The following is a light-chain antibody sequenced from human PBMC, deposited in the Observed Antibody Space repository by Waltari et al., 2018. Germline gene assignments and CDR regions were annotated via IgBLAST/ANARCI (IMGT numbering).Light chain of an antibody. V-gene: IGLV2-23*02. CDR2: DVS. J-gene: IGLJ3*02. CDR1: SSDTGRYDI. CDR3: CSYAGNYVWV. Sequence: QSALTQPAAVSGSPGQSVTISCTGASSDTGRYDIVSWYQQHPGNAPKLVISDVSKRPSGVSDRFSGSKSGDMASLTISGLQFEDEADYYCCSYAGNYVWVFGGGTRLTVL.